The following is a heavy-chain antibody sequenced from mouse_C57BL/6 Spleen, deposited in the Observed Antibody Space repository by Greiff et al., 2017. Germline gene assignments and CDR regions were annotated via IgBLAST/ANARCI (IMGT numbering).Heavy chain of an antibody. V-gene: IGHV1-76*01. CDR2: IYPGSGNT. CDR1: GYTFTGYG. J-gene: IGHJ2*01. CDR3: ARGDYYGLFDY. D-gene: IGHD1-2*01. Sequence: VLLQQSGAELVRPGASVKLSCKASGYTFTGYGVNWVKQRPGQGLEWIGKIYPGSGNTYYNEKFKGKATLTAEKSSSTAYMQLSSLTSEDSAVYFCARGDYYGLFDYWGQGTTLTVS.